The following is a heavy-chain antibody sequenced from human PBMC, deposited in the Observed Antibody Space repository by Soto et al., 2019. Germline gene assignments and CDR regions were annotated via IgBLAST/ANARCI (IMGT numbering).Heavy chain of an antibody. J-gene: IGHJ4*02. Sequence: ASVQGSCKASGDTFTTYDINWVRQATGHGLEWMGWINPNSGNIGYAQRFQGRVTMTRDTAIRTAYMEVSSLRSDDTAVYYCARGRASGSYYLLDYWGQGTLVTVSS. CDR1: GDTFTTYD. CDR3: ARGRASGSYYLLDY. D-gene: IGHD3-10*01. V-gene: IGHV1-8*01. CDR2: INPNSGNI.